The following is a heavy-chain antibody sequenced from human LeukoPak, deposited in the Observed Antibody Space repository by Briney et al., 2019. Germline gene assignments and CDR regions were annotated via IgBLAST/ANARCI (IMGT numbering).Heavy chain of an antibody. D-gene: IGHD6-19*01. CDR2: IYPGDSDT. V-gene: IGHV5-51*01. Sequence: RGESLKICCKGSGYSITNYWIAWVRQMPGKGLEWMGIIYPGDSDTRYSPSFQGQVTISADKSISTAYLQWSSLKASDTAMYYCASSRSGWSFDYWGQGTLVTVSS. CDR1: GYSITNYW. CDR3: ASSRSGWSFDY. J-gene: IGHJ4*02.